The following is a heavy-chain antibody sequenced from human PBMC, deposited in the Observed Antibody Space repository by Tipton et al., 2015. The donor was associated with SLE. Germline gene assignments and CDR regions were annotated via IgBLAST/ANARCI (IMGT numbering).Heavy chain of an antibody. Sequence: QSGPEVKKPGASVKVSCKASGYTFTSYYMHWVRQAPGQGLEWMGIINPSGGSTSYAQKFQGRVTMTRDTSTSTVYMELSSLRSGATAVYYWAGGGGAAASFDYWGQGTLVTVSS. CDR2: INPSGGST. V-gene: IGHV1-46*01. J-gene: IGHJ4*02. D-gene: IGHD6-13*01. CDR1: GYTFTSYY. CDR3: AGGGGAAASFDY.